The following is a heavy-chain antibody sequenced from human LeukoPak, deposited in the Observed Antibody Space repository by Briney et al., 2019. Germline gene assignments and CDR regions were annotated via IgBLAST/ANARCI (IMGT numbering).Heavy chain of an antibody. J-gene: IGHJ4*02. Sequence: GASLRLSCAASGFIFSNYAMYWVRQAPGKGLEWVSAISGRSGSTYYADSVKGRFTISRDSSKNTLYLKMNGLRADDTAVYYCAKWGDYDVLTGYYVSDFWGQGTLVTVSS. CDR1: GFIFSNYA. CDR2: ISGRSGST. D-gene: IGHD3-9*01. V-gene: IGHV3-23*01. CDR3: AKWGDYDVLTGYYVSDF.